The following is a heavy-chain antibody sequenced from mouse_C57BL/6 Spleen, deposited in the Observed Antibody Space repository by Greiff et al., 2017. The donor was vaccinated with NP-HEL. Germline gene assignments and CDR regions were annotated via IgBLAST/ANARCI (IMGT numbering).Heavy chain of an antibody. CDR1: GYTFTDYY. Sequence: VQLQQSGAELVRPGASVKLSCKASGYTFTDYYINWVKQRPGQGLEWIARIYPGSGNTYYNEKFKGKATLTAEKSSSTAYMQLSSLTSEDSAVYFCAIGVPWFAYWGQGTLVTVSA. V-gene: IGHV1-76*01. J-gene: IGHJ3*01. CDR2: IYPGSGNT. CDR3: AIGVPWFAY.